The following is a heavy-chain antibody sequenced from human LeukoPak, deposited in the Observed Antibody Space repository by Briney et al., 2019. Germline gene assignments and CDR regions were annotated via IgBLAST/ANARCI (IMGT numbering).Heavy chain of an antibody. V-gene: IGHV3-48*04. CDR3: ARVHTSSYAADL. D-gene: IGHD3-22*01. Sequence: GGSLRLSCAASGFTFSTYSIDWVRQAPGKGLEWISYISSSSSTIDFADSVKGRFTISRDNARNSVYLQMNSLRAEDTAVYYCARVHTSSYAADLWGQGTLVTVSS. J-gene: IGHJ5*02. CDR1: GFTFSTYS. CDR2: ISSSSSTI.